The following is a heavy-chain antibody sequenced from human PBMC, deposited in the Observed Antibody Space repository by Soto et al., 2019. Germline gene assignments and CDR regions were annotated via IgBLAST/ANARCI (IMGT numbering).Heavy chain of an antibody. V-gene: IGHV2-5*02. D-gene: IGHD6-25*01. CDR1: GFSLSTSGVG. Sequence: QITLKESGPTLVKPTQTLTLTCTFSGFSLSTSGVGVGWIRQPPGKAPEWLALISLDDDKRYSPSLKRRPTITNDTSKPQAVLTMTNMDPVDTATYYCAHRIAARLDYWGQGALVTVSS. CDR3: AHRIAARLDY. CDR2: ISLDDDK. J-gene: IGHJ4*02.